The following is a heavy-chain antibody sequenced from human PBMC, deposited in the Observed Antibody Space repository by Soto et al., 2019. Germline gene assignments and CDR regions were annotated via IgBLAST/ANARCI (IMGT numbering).Heavy chain of an antibody. V-gene: IGHV6-1*01. Sequence: PSQTLSLTCVISGDSVSSNSAGWNWIRQSPSRGLEWLGRTFYRSKWYNDYAVSLKGRISINADTSKNQFSLQLNSVTPEDAAVYYCARVECAESEYYHCRGGWGKG. CDR2: TFYRSKWYN. J-gene: IGHJ6*01. CDR3: ARVECAESEYYHCRGG. CDR1: GDSVSSNSAG.